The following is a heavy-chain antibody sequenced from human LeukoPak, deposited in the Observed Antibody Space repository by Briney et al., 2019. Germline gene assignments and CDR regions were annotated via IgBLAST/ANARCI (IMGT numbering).Heavy chain of an antibody. CDR2: IYYSGST. Sequence: SETLSLTCTVSGGSISSYYWSWIRQPPGKGLESIGYIYYSGSTNYNPSLKSRVTISVDTSKNQFSLKLSSVTAADTAVYYCARFDSSGWYYFDYWGQGTLVTVSS. CDR3: ARFDSSGWYYFDY. V-gene: IGHV4-59*01. J-gene: IGHJ4*02. CDR1: GGSISSYY. D-gene: IGHD6-19*01.